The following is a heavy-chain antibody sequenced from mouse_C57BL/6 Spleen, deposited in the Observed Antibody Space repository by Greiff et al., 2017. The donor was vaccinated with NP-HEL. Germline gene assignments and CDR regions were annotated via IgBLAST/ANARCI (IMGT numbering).Heavy chain of an antibody. CDR2: IYPGDGDT. Sequence: QVQLQQSGAELVKPGASVKISCKASGYAFSSYWMNWVKQRPGKGLEWIGQIYPGDGDTNYNGKFKGKATLTADKSSSTAYMQLSSLTSEDSAVYFCYYYGSSLYYFDYWGQGTTLTVSS. D-gene: IGHD1-1*01. V-gene: IGHV1-80*01. CDR1: GYAFSSYW. J-gene: IGHJ2*01. CDR3: YYYGSSLYYFDY.